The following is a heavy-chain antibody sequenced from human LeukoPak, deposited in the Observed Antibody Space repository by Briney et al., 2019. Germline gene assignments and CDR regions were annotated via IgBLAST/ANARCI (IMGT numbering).Heavy chain of an antibody. CDR3: ARATGYSYGSEFDY. Sequence: GGSLRLSCAASGFTFSSYWMHWVRQAPGKGLVWVSRINSDGSSTSYADSVKGLFTISRDNAKNTLYLQMNSLRAEDTAVYYCARATGYSYGSEFDYWGQGTLVTVSS. J-gene: IGHJ4*02. V-gene: IGHV3-74*01. CDR2: INSDGSST. CDR1: GFTFSSYW. D-gene: IGHD5-18*01.